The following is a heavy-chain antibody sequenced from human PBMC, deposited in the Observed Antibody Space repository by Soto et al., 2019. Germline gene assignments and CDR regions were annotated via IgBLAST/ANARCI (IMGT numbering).Heavy chain of an antibody. CDR2: ISGGGGST. Sequence: EVQLLESGGGLVQPGGSLRLSCAASGFTFSSCAMSWVRQAPGKGLEWVSTISGGGGSTYYADSVKGRFTVSRDNSRNTLYLQMNSLRDDDTAIYYCAKGSGYNYYYGLDVWGQGTTVTVSS. CDR1: GFTFSSCA. CDR3: AKGSGYNYYYGLDV. V-gene: IGHV3-23*01. J-gene: IGHJ6*02. D-gene: IGHD5-12*01.